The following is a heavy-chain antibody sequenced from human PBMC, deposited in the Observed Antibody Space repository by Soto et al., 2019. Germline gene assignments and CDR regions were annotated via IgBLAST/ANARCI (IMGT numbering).Heavy chain of an antibody. J-gene: IGHJ4*02. D-gene: IGHD5-12*01. CDR3: AREGSYSAYNFAHGIQLWSFDF. V-gene: IGHV4-4*07. CDR1: GGSINTFY. Sequence: SETLSLTCTVSGGSINTFYWSWVRQPAGKGLEWIGRIFSSGSTSFNHTLGSRVAMSVDTSKYHFSLNLSSVTAADMAVYYCAREGSYSAYNFAHGIQLWSFDFWGQGALVTVSS. CDR2: IFSSGST.